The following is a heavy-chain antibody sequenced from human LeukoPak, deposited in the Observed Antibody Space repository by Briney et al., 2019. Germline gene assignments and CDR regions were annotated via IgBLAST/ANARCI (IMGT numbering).Heavy chain of an antibody. Sequence: GGSLRLSCAASGLTFRNAWMNCVRQAPGKGLEWVGRIKSRTDGGTIDSAAPVKGRFTISRDDSRDTLYMEMNSLKTEDTAVYYCTADLPGGYCDYFDYWGQGTLVTVSS. CDR3: TADLPGGYCDYFDY. CDR2: IKSRTDGGTI. V-gene: IGHV3-15*01. D-gene: IGHD2-21*02. CDR1: GLTFRNAW. J-gene: IGHJ4*02.